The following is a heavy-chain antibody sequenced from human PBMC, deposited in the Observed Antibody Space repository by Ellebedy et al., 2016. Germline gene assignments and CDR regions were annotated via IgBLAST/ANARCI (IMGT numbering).Heavy chain of an antibody. J-gene: IGHJ4*02. D-gene: IGHD2-2*01. CDR2: ISGSGGTT. CDR3: ARDTQIRRTSCLDY. CDR1: GFTFSSYA. V-gene: IGHV3-23*01. Sequence: GGSLRLSCAASGFTFSSYAMSWVRQAPGKGLEWVSTISGSGGTTYYADSVKGRFTISRDNSKNTLYLQMNSLRVEDTAIYFCARDTQIRRTSCLDYWGQGTLVTVSS.